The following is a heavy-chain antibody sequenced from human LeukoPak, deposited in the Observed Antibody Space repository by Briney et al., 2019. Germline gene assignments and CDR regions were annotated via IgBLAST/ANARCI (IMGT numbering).Heavy chain of an antibody. Sequence: SGTLSLTCAVSGGSINSNNWWSWVRQPPGKGLEWIGEIYHSGSTNYNPSLKSRVTISVDTSKNQFSLKLSSVTAADTAVYYCARSYTAMVPNWFDPWGQGTLVTVSS. CDR1: GGSINSNNW. CDR3: ARSYTAMVPNWFDP. J-gene: IGHJ5*02. D-gene: IGHD5-18*01. V-gene: IGHV4-4*02. CDR2: IYHSGST.